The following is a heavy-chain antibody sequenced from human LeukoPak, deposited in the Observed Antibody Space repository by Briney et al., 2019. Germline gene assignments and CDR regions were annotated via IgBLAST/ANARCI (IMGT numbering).Heavy chain of an antibody. D-gene: IGHD3-16*02. Sequence: GGSLRLSCAASGFTVSSNYMSWVRQAPGKGLEWVSVIYSDGRTYYADSVKGRFTISRDNAKNTLYLQMNSLRAEDTAVYYCARGIMITFGGVIVPWSWFDPWGQGTLVTVSS. CDR3: ARGIMITFGGVIVPWSWFDP. J-gene: IGHJ5*02. CDR1: GFTVSSNY. CDR2: IYSDGRT. V-gene: IGHV3-53*01.